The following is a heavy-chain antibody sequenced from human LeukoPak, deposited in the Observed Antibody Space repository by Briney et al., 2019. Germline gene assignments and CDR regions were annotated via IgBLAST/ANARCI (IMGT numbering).Heavy chain of an antibody. V-gene: IGHV3-11*01. CDR1: GFTFSDYY. CDR3: ARGLLWFGEFPPYYGMDV. CDR2: ISSSGSFI. D-gene: IGHD3-10*01. Sequence: GGSLSLSCAASGFTFSDYYMSWVRQVPGKGLEWVSYISSSGSFIYYADSVKGRFTIFRDNAKNSLYLQMNSLRAEDTAVYYCARGLLWFGEFPPYYGMDVWGQGTTVTVSS. J-gene: IGHJ6*02.